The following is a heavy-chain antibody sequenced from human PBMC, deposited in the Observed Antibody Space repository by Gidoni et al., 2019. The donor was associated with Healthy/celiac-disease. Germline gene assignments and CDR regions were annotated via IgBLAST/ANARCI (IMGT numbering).Heavy chain of an antibody. CDR3: AKDPSLYSSGWEPYFQN. J-gene: IGHJ1*01. Sequence: EVQLLESGGGLVQPGWSLRLSCAASGFTFSSYAMRWVRQAPGKGLEWVSAISGSGGSTYYADSVKGRFTISRDNSKNTLYLQMNSLRAEDTAVYYCAKDPSLYSSGWEPYFQNWGQGTLVTVSS. CDR2: ISGSGGST. D-gene: IGHD6-19*01. CDR1: GFTFSSYA. V-gene: IGHV3-23*01.